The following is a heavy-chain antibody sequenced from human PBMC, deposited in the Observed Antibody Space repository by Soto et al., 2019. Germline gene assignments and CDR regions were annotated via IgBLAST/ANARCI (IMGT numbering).Heavy chain of an antibody. J-gene: IGHJ4*02. CDR1: GGSINNNYYY. V-gene: IGHV4-39*01. CDR3: ASPKLDVPAYFDY. D-gene: IGHD1-1*01. Sequence: QLQLQESDPGLVKPSETLSLTCSVSGGSINNNYYYWGWVRQPPGKGLEWIGRVSFTGTTYYSPSLKSRVATSIETSRNQFSMKLISVTAADTAVYYCASPKLDVPAYFDYWGQGTLVTVSS. CDR2: VSFTGTT.